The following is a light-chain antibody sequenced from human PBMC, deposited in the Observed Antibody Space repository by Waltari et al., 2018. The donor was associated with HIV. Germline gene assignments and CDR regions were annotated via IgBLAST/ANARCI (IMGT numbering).Light chain of an antibody. J-gene: IGKJ1*01. Sequence: DIVMTQTPLSLSVTPGQPASISCKSSQSLLHSDGKTYLYWFLHKPGQPPHLLIYEVSKRFSGVPDRFSGSGSGTDFTLKISRVEAEDVGVYYCMQIMQLPWTLGQGTRVEIK. CDR1: QSLLHSDGKTY. V-gene: IGKV2D-29*01. CDR2: EVS. CDR3: MQIMQLPWT.